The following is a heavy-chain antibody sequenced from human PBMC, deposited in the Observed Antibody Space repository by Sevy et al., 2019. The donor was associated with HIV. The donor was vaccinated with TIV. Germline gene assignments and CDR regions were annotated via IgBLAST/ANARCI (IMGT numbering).Heavy chain of an antibody. CDR3: AKDHNWNYFHYYYGMDV. D-gene: IGHD1-7*01. CDR2: ISYDGSNK. Sequence: GGALRLSCAASGFPFSSYGMHWVRQAPGKGLEWVAVISYDGSNKYYADSVKGRFTISRDNSKNTLYLQMNSLRAEDTAVYYCAKDHNWNYFHYYYGMDVWGQGTTVTVSS. CDR1: GFPFSSYG. V-gene: IGHV3-30*18. J-gene: IGHJ6*02.